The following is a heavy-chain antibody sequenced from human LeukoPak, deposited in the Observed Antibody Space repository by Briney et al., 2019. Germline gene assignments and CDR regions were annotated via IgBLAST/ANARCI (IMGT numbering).Heavy chain of an antibody. V-gene: IGHV4-59*01. D-gene: IGHD3-3*01. CDR2: IYYAGSA. CDR1: DVFISNYY. Sequence: SETLSLTCSVTDVFISNYYWSWIRQSPGRGLEWIGYIYYAGSATYNPSLKSRVTMSVDTSKNQFSLKLNSLTAADTAVYYCARGGGNHWSGYYRDNYMDVWGQGTTVTVSS. CDR3: ARGGGNHWSGYYRDNYMDV. J-gene: IGHJ6*03.